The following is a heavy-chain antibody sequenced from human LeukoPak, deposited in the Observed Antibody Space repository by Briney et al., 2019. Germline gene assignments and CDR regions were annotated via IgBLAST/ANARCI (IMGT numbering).Heavy chain of an antibody. CDR3: ANRNGGFDY. J-gene: IGHJ4*02. CDR2: ISYDGSNK. D-gene: IGHD3-10*01. V-gene: IGHV3-30*18. CDR1: GFTFSSYG. Sequence: GGSLRLSCAASGFTFSSYGMHWVRQAPGKGLEWVAVISYDGSNKYYADSVKGRFTISRDNSKNTLYLQMNSLRAEDTAVYYCANRNGGFDYWGQGTLVTVSS.